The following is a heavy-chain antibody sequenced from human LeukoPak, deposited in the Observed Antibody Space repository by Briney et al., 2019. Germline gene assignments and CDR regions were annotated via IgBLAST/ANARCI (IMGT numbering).Heavy chain of an antibody. V-gene: IGHV3-21*01. D-gene: IGHD1-1*01. CDR2: ISSSSSYI. Sequence: GGSLRLSCAASGFTFSSHSMNWVRQAPGKGLEWVSSISSSSSYIYYADSVKGRFTISRDNAKNSLYLQMNSLRAEDTAMYYCARGLNWNYVDYWGQGTLVTVSS. CDR3: ARGLNWNYVDY. CDR1: GFTFSSHS. J-gene: IGHJ4*02.